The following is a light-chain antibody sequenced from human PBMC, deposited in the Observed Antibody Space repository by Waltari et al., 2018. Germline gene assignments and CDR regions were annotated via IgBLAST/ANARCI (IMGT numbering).Light chain of an antibody. CDR2: AAS. CDR1: QGISSY. CDR3: QQYYSYPLT. V-gene: IGKV1-8*01. J-gene: IGKJ4*01. Sequence: IRLTQSPSSFSASTGDRVTITCRASQGISSYLAWYQQKPGKAPKLLIYAASTLQSGVPSRFSGSGSGTDFTLTISCLQSEDFATYYCQQYYSYPLTFGGGTKVEIK.